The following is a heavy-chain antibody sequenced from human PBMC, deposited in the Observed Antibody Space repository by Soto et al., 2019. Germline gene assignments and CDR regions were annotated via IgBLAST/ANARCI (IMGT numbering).Heavy chain of an antibody. CDR3: ARDSSGYSAWGMDV. V-gene: IGHV4-38-2*02. J-gene: IGHJ6*02. CDR1: GYSISSGYY. Sequence: ASETLSLTCAVSGYSISSGYYWGWIRQPPGKGLEWIGSIYHSGSTYYNPSLKSRVTISVDTSKNQFSLKLSSVTAADTAVYYCARDSSGYSAWGMDVWGQGTTVTVSS. CDR2: IYHSGST. D-gene: IGHD3-22*01.